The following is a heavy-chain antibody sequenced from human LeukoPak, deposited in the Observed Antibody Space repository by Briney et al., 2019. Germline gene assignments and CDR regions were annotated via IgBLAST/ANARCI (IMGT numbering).Heavy chain of an antibody. CDR2: MSYSGRS. CDR3: ARSPGYCTNGVCYWNQSFDY. V-gene: IGHV4-59*01. CDR1: GDSINNYY. D-gene: IGHD2-8*01. J-gene: IGHJ4*02. Sequence: SETLSLTCTVSGDSINNYYWSWIRQTPEKGLEWIGYMSYSGRSDYGPSLKSRVTMSIDTSKNQFSLRMTSVTAADTGVYYCARSPGYCTNGVCYWNQSFDYWGQGTLVTVSS.